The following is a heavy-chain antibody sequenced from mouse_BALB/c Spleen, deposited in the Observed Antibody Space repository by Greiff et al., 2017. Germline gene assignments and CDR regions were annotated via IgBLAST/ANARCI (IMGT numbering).Heavy chain of an antibody. D-gene: IGHD1-1*01. CDR2: ISSGGSYT. J-gene: IGHJ4*01. V-gene: IGHV5-9-4*01. CDR3: ARVTTVVGTDAMDY. Sequence: EVQVVESGGGLVKPGGSLKLSCAASGFTFSSYAMSWVRQSPEKGLEWVAEISSGGSYTYYPDTVTGRFTISRDNAKNTMYLEMSSMRSEDTAVYYCARVTTVVGTDAMDYWGQGTSVTVSS. CDR1: GFTFSSYA.